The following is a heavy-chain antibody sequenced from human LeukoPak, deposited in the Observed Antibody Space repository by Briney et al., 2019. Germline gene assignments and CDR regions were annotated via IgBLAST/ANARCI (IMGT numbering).Heavy chain of an antibody. CDR2: ISGSGRTI. CDR1: GFTFSSYE. D-gene: IGHD4-23*01. J-gene: IGHJ4*02. V-gene: IGHV3-48*03. CDR3: AAVTPPDY. Sequence: PGGSLRLSCAASGFTFSSYEMNWVRQAPGKGLEWVSYISGSGRTIYYANSVKGRFTISRDNAKNTLFLQMNTLRAEDTAVYYCAAVTPPDYWGQGTLVTVSS.